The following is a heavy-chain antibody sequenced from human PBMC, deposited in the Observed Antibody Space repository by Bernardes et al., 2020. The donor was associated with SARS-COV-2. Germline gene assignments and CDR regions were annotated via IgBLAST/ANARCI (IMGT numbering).Heavy chain of an antibody. V-gene: IGHV3-23*01. Sequence: GGSLRLSCAASGFTFSSYAMTWVRQAPGKGLEWVSTVSTSGITTYYADSVRGRFTISRDNSKNTLYLQMNSLRAEDTALYYCAKVIVAVPRGTSWYYYGMDVWGQGTTVTVSS. CDR1: GFTFSSYA. CDR3: AKVIVAVPRGTSWYYYGMDV. D-gene: IGHD2-2*01. CDR2: VSTSGITT. J-gene: IGHJ6*02.